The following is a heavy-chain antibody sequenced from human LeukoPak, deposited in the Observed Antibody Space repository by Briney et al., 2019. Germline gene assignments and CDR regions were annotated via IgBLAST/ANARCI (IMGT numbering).Heavy chain of an antibody. Sequence: GGSLRLSCAASGFTVSSYGMHWVRQAPGKGLEWVAVISYDGSNKYYADSVKGRFTISRDNSKNTLYLQMNSLRAEDTAVYYCAKDPDGDYVWERFGLPDYWGQGTLVTVSS. D-gene: IGHD3-16*01. CDR1: GFTVSSYG. CDR3: AKDPDGDYVWERFGLPDY. J-gene: IGHJ4*02. CDR2: ISYDGSNK. V-gene: IGHV3-30*18.